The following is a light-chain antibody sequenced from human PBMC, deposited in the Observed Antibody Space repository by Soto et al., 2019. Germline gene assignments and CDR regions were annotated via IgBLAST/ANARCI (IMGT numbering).Light chain of an antibody. CDR3: QQYYSYPPV. CDR1: QGISSY. Sequence: AIRMTQSPSSFSASTGDRVTITCRASQGISSYLAWYQQKPGKAPELLIYAASTLQSGVPSRFSGSGSGTDFTLTISCLQSEDFATYYCQQYYSYPPVFGPGTKVDIK. V-gene: IGKV1-8*01. CDR2: AAS. J-gene: IGKJ3*01.